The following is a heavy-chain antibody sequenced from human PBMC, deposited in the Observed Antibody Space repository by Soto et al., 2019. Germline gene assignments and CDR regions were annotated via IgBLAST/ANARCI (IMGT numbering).Heavy chain of an antibody. CDR1: GYTFISYG. Sequence: QVQLVQSGAEVKKPGSSVKVSCKASGYTFISYGISWVRQAPGQGLEWMGWISAYNDYTNYAQKLQGRVTMTTDTSPGLADLGLGSLRSDDAAVYYCAGEGYYSGSGSYSPPRYYGMDGWGQGTTVTVSS. CDR3: AGEGYYSGSGSYSPPRYYGMDG. CDR2: ISAYNDYT. D-gene: IGHD3-10*01. J-gene: IGHJ6*02. V-gene: IGHV1-18*01.